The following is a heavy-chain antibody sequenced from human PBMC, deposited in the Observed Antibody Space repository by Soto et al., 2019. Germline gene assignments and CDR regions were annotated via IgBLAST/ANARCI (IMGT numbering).Heavy chain of an antibody. Sequence: SETLSLTCTVSGGSISSGGYYWSWIRQHPGKGLEWIGCIYYSGSTYYNPSLKSRVTISVDTSKNQFSLKLSSVTAADTAVYYCARHGEYSSSWAYYYYGMDVWGQGTTVTVSS. J-gene: IGHJ6*02. CDR1: GGSISSGGYY. D-gene: IGHD6-13*01. CDR3: ARHGEYSSSWAYYYYGMDV. CDR2: IYYSGST. V-gene: IGHV4-39*01.